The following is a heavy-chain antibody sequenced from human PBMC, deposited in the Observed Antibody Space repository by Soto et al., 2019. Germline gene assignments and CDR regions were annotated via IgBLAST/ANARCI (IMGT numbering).Heavy chain of an antibody. V-gene: IGHV3-30*18. CDR3: AKGGRIPTSSVDY. CDR1: GFTLSYYG. CDR2: ISYDGSNR. D-gene: IGHD2-2*01. Sequence: GGSLRLSCAASGFTLSYYGLHWVRHAPGKGLEWVAGISYDGSNRYYGDSVKGRFSISRDNPNNTLYLQMNSLRDEDTAVYYCAKGGRIPTSSVDYWGQGTLVTVSS. J-gene: IGHJ4*02.